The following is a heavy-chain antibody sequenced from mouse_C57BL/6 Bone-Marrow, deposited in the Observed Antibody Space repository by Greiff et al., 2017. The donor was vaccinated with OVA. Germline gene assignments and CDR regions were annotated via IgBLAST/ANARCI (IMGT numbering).Heavy chain of an antibody. CDR2: ISSGGSYT. Sequence: EVKLVESGGDLVQPGGSLTLSCAASGFTFSSYGMSWVRQTPDQRLEWVATISSGGSYTYYPASVKGRFTISRDHAKNTLNLQRSRLNAEETAMYYGARHGNYGSYFDNGGQGTTLTVTS. V-gene: IGHV5-6*01. J-gene: IGHJ2*01. CDR3: ARHGNYGSYFDN. CDR1: GFTFSSYG. D-gene: IGHD1-1*01.